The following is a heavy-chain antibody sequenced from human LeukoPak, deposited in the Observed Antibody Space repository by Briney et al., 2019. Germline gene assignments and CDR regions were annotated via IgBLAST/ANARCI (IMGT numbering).Heavy chain of an antibody. CDR1: GFTFSSYA. J-gene: IGHJ6*02. D-gene: IGHD2-2*01. CDR2: ISGSGGST. CDR3: AKVKVPAAVYYYYYGMDV. Sequence: GGSLRLSCAASGFTFSSYAMSWVRQAPGKGLECVSAISGSGGSTYYADSVKGRFTISRDNSKNTLYLQMNSLRAEDTAVYYCAKVKVPAAVYYYYYGMDVWGQGTTVTVSS. V-gene: IGHV3-23*01.